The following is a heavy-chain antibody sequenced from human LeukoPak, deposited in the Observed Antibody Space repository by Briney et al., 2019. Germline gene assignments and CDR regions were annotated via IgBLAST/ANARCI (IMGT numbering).Heavy chain of an antibody. CDR3: ARYRDGYNSGMDV. V-gene: IGHV3-30-3*01. CDR1: GFTFSSYA. J-gene: IGHJ6*02. D-gene: IGHD5-24*01. Sequence: GGSLRLPCAASGFTFSSYAMHWVRQAPGKGLEWVAVISYDGSNKYYADSVKGRFTISRDNSKNTLYLQMNSLRAEDTAVYYCARYRDGYNSGMDVWGQGTTVTVSS. CDR2: ISYDGSNK.